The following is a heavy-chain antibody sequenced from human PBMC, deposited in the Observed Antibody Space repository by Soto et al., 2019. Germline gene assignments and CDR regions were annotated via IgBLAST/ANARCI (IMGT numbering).Heavy chain of an antibody. V-gene: IGHV4-30-4*01. Sequence: QVQLQESGPGLVKPSQTLSLTCTVSGGSISSGDYYWSWIRQTPGKGLEWIAYIHNSGSSYYNPSLRSRVATSVDTSKNQFSLKLSSVTAADTAVFYCASRAVDAGYFDYWGQGALVTVSS. D-gene: IGHD2-15*01. CDR1: GGSISSGDYY. J-gene: IGHJ4*02. CDR2: IHNSGSS. CDR3: ASRAVDAGYFDY.